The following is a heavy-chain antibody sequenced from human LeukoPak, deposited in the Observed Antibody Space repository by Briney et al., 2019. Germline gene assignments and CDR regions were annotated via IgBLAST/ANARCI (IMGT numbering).Heavy chain of an antibody. Sequence: GGSLRLSCAASGFTFSDYAMSWVRQAPGKGLEWVSSISASGGSIYYADSVKGRFTISRDNSKNTLYLQMNRLRAEDTAVYYCARRIVGATARFDPWGQGTLVTVSS. CDR1: GFTFSDYA. J-gene: IGHJ5*02. CDR2: ISASGGSI. CDR3: ARRIVGATARFDP. V-gene: IGHV3-23*01. D-gene: IGHD1-26*01.